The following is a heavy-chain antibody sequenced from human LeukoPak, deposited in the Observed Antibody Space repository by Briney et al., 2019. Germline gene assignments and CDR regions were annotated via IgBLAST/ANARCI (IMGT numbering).Heavy chain of an antibody. Sequence: SETLSLTCTVSGGSISSSSYYWGWIRQPPGKGLEWIGSIYYSGSTYYNPSLKSRVTISVDTSKNQFSLKLSSVTAADTAMYYCATGSQIREADFWGQGTLVTVSS. CDR1: GGSISSSSYY. CDR2: IYYSGST. D-gene: IGHD3-10*01. CDR3: ATGSQIREADF. J-gene: IGHJ4*02. V-gene: IGHV4-39*07.